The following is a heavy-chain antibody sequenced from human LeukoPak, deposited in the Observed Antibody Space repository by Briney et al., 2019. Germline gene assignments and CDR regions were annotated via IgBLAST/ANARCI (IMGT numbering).Heavy chain of an antibody. Sequence: GGSLRLSCAASGFTFRSYSMNWVRQAPGKGLEWVSPITSSSSYIYYADSVKGRFTISRDNAKNSLYLQMNSLRAEDTAVYYCARDEDPGYFDSSGYSGYWGQGTLVTVSS. V-gene: IGHV3-21*01. CDR1: GFTFRSYS. CDR3: ARDEDPGYFDSSGYSGY. CDR2: ITSSSSYI. J-gene: IGHJ4*02. D-gene: IGHD3-22*01.